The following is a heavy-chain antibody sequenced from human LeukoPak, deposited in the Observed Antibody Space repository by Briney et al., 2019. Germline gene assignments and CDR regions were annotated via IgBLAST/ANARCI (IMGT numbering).Heavy chain of an antibody. V-gene: IGHV1-2*04. CDR3: ARGRPIYYGSGSYYNRDAFDI. CDR2: INPNSGGT. J-gene: IGHJ3*02. Sequence: GASVKVSCKASGYTFTGYYMHWVRQAPGQGLEWMGWINPNSGGTNYAQKFQGWVTMTRDTSISTAYMELSRLRFDDTAVYYCARGRPIYYGSGSYYNRDAFDIWGQGTMVTVSS. D-gene: IGHD3-10*01. CDR1: GYTFTGYY.